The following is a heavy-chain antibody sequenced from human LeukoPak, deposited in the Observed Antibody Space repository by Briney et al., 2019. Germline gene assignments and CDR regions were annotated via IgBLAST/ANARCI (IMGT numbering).Heavy chain of an antibody. D-gene: IGHD6-19*01. J-gene: IGHJ4*02. CDR3: ARSGWYDDFDY. CDR1: GFPFDIYS. V-gene: IGHV3-48*01. CDR2: LSSSTTII. Sequence: GGSLRLSCAASGFPFDIYSMNWVRQAPGKGLEWISYLSSSTTIIYYADSVKGRFTISRDNAKNSLYLQMNSLRAEDTATYYCARSGWYDDFDYLGQGTLVTVSS.